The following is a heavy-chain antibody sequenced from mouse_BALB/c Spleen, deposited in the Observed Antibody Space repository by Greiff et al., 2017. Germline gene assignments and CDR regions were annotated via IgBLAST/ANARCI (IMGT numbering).Heavy chain of an antibody. D-gene: IGHD1-2*01. J-gene: IGHJ4*01. CDR2: IDPSDSYT. V-gene: IGHV1S127*01. CDR3: TITTTAGHYAMDY. Sequence: QVQLQQPGAELVKPGASVKMSCKASGYTFTSYWMHWVKQRPGQGLEWIGVIDPSDSYTSYNQKFKGKATLTVDTSSSTAYMQLSSLTSEDSAVYYCTITTTAGHYAMDYWGQGTSVTVSS. CDR1: GYTFTSYW.